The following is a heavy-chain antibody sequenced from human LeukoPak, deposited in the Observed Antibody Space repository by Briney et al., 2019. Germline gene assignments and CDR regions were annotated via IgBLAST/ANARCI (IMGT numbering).Heavy chain of an antibody. D-gene: IGHD4-17*01. J-gene: IGHJ5*02. V-gene: IGHV4-31*03. CDR3: ARAPTTVTNWFDP. CDR2: IYYSGST. CDR1: GGSISSGGYY. Sequence: SETLSLTCTVSGGSISSGGYYWSWIRQHPGKGLEWIGYIYYSGSTYYNPSLKSRVTISVDTSKNQFSLKLSSVTAADTAEYYCARAPTTVTNWFDPWGQGTLVTVSS.